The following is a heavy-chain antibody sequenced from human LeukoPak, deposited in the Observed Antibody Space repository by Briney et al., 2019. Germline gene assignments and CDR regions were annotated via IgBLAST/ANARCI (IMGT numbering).Heavy chain of an antibody. CDR2: IWYDGSND. CDR3: AREDDCRSSSCYRGPFDY. D-gene: IGHD2-2*02. J-gene: IGHJ4*02. Sequence: GGSLRLSCAASGFSFSRYGMHWVRQAPGKGLEWVAAIWYDGSNDYYADSVKGRFTISRDNSKNTLYLQMNSLRVEDTAVYYCAREDDCRSSSCYRGPFDYWAWEPWSPSPQ. V-gene: IGHV3-33*01. CDR1: GFSFSRYG.